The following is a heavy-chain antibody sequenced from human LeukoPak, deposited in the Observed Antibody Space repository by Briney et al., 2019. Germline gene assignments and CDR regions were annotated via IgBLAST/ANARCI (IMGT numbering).Heavy chain of an antibody. V-gene: IGHV3-7*01. D-gene: IGHD4-17*01. Sequence: GGSLRLSCAASRFTFSSYWMSWVRQAPGKGLEWVANIKQDGSEKYYVDSVKGRFTISRDNAKNSLYLQMNSLRAEDTAVYYCAREGYGDVLAFDIWGQGTMVTVSS. CDR3: AREGYGDVLAFDI. CDR1: RFTFSSYW. CDR2: IKQDGSEK. J-gene: IGHJ3*02.